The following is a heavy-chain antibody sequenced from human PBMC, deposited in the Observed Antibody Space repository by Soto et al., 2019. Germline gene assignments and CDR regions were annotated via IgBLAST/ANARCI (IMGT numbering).Heavy chain of an antibody. V-gene: IGHV3-30*18. D-gene: IGHD6-13*01. J-gene: IGHJ5*02. CDR2: ISYDGSNK. CDR3: AKKVTAALYNWFDP. CDR1: GFTFSSYG. Sequence: VQLVESGGGVVQPGRSLRLSCAASGFTFSSYGMHWVRQAPGKGLEWVAVISYDGSNKYYADSVKGRFTISRDNSKNTLYLQMNSLRAEDTAVYYCAKKVTAALYNWFDPWGQGTLVTVSS.